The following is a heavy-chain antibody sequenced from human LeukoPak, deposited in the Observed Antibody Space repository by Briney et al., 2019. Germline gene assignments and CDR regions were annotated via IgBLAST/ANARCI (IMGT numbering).Heavy chain of an antibody. Sequence: SETLSLTCTVSGYSISSGYYWGWIPQPPGKGLEWIGSIYHSGSTYYNPSLKSRVTISVDTSKNQFSLKLSSVTAADTAVYYCARVPRTYYYDSSGTTYYFDYWGQGTLVTVSS. CDR3: ARVPRTYYYDSSGTTYYFDY. CDR1: GYSISSGYY. J-gene: IGHJ4*02. CDR2: IYHSGST. V-gene: IGHV4-38-2*02. D-gene: IGHD3-22*01.